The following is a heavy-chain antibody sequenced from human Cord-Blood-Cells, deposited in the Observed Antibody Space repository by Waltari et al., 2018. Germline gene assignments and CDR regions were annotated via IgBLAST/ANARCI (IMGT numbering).Heavy chain of an antibody. J-gene: IGHJ2*01. D-gene: IGHD2-2*01. CDR1: GGSFSGYY. CDR3: ASGVVVVPAATSRSWYFDL. V-gene: IGHV4-34*01. Sequence: QVQLQQWGAGLLKPSETLSLTCAVYGGSFSGYYWSWIRQPPGKGLEWIGEINHSGSTNYNPPLKSRVTISVDTSKNQFSLKLSSVTAADTAVYYCASGVVVVPAATSRSWYFDLWGRGTLVTVSS. CDR2: INHSGST.